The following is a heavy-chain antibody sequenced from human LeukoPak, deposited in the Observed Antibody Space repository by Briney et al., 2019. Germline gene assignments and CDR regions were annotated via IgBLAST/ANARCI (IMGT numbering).Heavy chain of an antibody. D-gene: IGHD3-22*01. CDR3: ARDLERKDSRGYSHYGDY. CDR2: VNPSRDSR. CDR1: GYTFTSYY. V-gene: IGHV1-46*01. Sequence: VSVKVSCKASGYTFTSYYLLRVRQAPGQALEWMGLVNPSRDSRSYAQKFQGTVTMTRDMSTSTVYMELSSLRSEDTAVYYCARDLERKDSRGYSHYGDYGGQGTLVTVTS. J-gene: IGHJ4*02.